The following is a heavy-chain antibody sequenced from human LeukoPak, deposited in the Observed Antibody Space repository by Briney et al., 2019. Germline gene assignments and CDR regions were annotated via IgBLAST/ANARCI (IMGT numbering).Heavy chain of an antibody. Sequence: GGSLRLSCAASGFTVSSNYMNWVRQAPGKGLEWVSVIYTGGNTYYADSVKGRFTISRDSSKNTLYLQMNSLRAEDTAMYYCARDMVRGARGYYYYMDVWGKGTTVTISS. J-gene: IGHJ6*03. CDR3: ARDMVRGARGYYYYMDV. D-gene: IGHD3-10*01. CDR2: IYTGGNT. V-gene: IGHV3-66*01. CDR1: GFTVSSNY.